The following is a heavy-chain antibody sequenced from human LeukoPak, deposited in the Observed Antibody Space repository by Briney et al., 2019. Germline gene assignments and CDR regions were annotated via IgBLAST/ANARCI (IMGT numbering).Heavy chain of an antibody. D-gene: IGHD6-13*01. CDR3: ARDLNRAYSSSWPWAFDI. CDR2: IWYDGSNK. J-gene: IGHJ3*02. V-gene: IGHV3-33*01. Sequence: PGGSLRLSCATSGFTFSSYGMHWVRQAPGKGLEWVAVIWYDGSNKYYAESVKGRFTISRDNSKNTLYLQMNSLRAEDTAVYYCARDLNRAYSSSWPWAFDIWGQGTMVTVSS. CDR1: GFTFSSYG.